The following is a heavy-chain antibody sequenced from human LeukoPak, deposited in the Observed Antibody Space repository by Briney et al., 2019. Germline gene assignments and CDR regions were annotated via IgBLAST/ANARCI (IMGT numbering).Heavy chain of an antibody. J-gene: IGHJ3*02. CDR2: MNPNSGET. D-gene: IGHD3-22*01. CDR3: ARTMTFNYDSTGVRAFDI. Sequence: ASVKVSCKASGYTFTTYDINWVRQATGQGLEYMGWMNPNSGETGYAQRFEGRVTMTRDTSISTAYMELSSLRSEETAVYYCARTMTFNYDSTGVRAFDIWGQGTTVTVSS. CDR1: GYTFTTYD. V-gene: IGHV1-8*01.